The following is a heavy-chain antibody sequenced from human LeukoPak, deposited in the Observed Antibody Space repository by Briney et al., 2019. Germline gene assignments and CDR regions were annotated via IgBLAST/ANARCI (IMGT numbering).Heavy chain of an antibody. CDR3: ARVGPDYGDYVRGEVYNWFDP. CDR1: GGTFSSYA. CDR2: IIPILGIA. Sequence: SVKVCCKASGGTFSSYAISWVRQAPGQGLEWMGRIIPILGIANYAQKFQGRVTITADKSTSTAYMELSSLRSEDTAVYYCARVGPDYGDYVRGEVYNWFDPWGQGTLVTVSS. J-gene: IGHJ5*02. V-gene: IGHV1-69*04. D-gene: IGHD4-17*01.